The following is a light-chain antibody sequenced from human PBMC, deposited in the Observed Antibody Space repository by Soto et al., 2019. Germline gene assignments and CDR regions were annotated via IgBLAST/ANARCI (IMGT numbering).Light chain of an antibody. CDR3: QQYGSSPIT. CDR1: QSVSNN. J-gene: IGKJ5*01. V-gene: IGKV3-15*01. Sequence: EIVMTQSPATLSVSPGEKATLSCRASQSVSNNLAWFQQKPGQVPRLLIYGASNRATGVSARFSGSGSGTEFTLTISSLQSEDFAVYYCQQYGSSPITFGQGTRLEIK. CDR2: GAS.